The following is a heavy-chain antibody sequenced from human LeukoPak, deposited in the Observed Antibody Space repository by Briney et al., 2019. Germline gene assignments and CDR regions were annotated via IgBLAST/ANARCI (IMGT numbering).Heavy chain of an antibody. CDR2: IYYSGST. J-gene: IGHJ4*02. CDR3: ARLSSGGGLFDY. V-gene: IGHV4-39*07. D-gene: IGHD3-10*01. Sequence: SETLSLTCTVSGGSISSSSYYWGWIRQPPGKGLEWIGSIYYSGSTNYNPSLKSRVTISVDTSKNQFSLKLSSVTAADTAVYYCARLSSGGGLFDYWGQGTLVTVSS. CDR1: GGSISSSSYY.